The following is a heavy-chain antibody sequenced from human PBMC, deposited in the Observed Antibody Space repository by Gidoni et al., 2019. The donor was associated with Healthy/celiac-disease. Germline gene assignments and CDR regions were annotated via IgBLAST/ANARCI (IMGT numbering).Heavy chain of an antibody. V-gene: IGHV3-9*01. CDR3: AKADRSSSYFDY. D-gene: IGHD6-6*01. CDR1: GFTFDDYA. J-gene: IGHJ4*02. CDR2: ISWNSGSI. Sequence: EVQLVEFGGGLVQPGRSLRLSCAAFGFTFDDYAIHWVRQAPGKGLEWVSCISWNSGSIGYADSVKGRFTISRDNAKNSLYLQMNSLRAEDTALYYCAKADRSSSYFDYWGQGTLVTVSS.